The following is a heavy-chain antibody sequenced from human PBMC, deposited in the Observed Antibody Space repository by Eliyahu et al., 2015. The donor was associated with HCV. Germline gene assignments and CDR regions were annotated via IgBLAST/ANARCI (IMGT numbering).Heavy chain of an antibody. CDR1: GFSFSSYS. V-gene: IGHV3-48*02. Sequence: EVQLVESGGGFVQPGGSLRLSCAASGFSFSSYSMNWVRQAPGKGLQWLSYISSSSSTIYSADSVKGRFTISRDNAKNSLYLQMNSLRDDDTAVYYCARVPHYGGWYFDYWGQGTLVTVSS. CDR2: ISSSSSTI. D-gene: IGHD4-23*01. J-gene: IGHJ4*02. CDR3: ARVPHYGGWYFDY.